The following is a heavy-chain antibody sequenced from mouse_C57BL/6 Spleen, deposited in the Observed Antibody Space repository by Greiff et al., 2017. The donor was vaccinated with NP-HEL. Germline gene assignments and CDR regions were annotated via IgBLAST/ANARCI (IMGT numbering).Heavy chain of an antibody. V-gene: IGHV1-18*01. Sequence: EVQLQQSGPELVKPGASVKIPCKASGYTSTDYNMDWVKQSHGKSLEWIGDINPNNGGTIYNQKFKGKATLTVDKSSSTAYMELRSLTSEDTAVYYCARGTYYYGSSYWYFDVWGTGTTVTVSS. D-gene: IGHD1-1*01. J-gene: IGHJ1*03. CDR3: ARGTYYYGSSYWYFDV. CDR1: GYTSTDYN. CDR2: INPNNGGT.